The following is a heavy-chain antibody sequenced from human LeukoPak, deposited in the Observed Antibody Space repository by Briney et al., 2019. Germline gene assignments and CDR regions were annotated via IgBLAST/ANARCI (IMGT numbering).Heavy chain of an antibody. J-gene: IGHJ6*02. CDR2: MSHTGAT. CDR1: GGSFSGYY. CDR3: ARGLHYNILTGGMDV. Sequence: SETLSLTCAVFGGSFSGYYWSWIRQSPEKGLEWIGEMSHTGATNYNPSLKSRVTVSVDTSKKQFSLNLRSVTAADTAVYYCARGLHYNILTGGMDVWGQGTTVTVSS. V-gene: IGHV4-34*01. D-gene: IGHD3-9*01.